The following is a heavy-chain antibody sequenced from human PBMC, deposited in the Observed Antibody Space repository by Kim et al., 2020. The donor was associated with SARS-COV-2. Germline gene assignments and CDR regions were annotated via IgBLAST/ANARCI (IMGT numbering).Heavy chain of an antibody. CDR3: ARHYTQTDFWSGYYPYYYGMDV. Sequence: SETLSLTCTVSGGSISSSSYYWGWIRQPPGKGLEWIGSIYYSGSTYYNPSLKSRVTISVDTSKNQFSLKLSSVTAADTAVYYCARHYTQTDFWSGYYPYYYGMDVWGQGTTVTVSS. D-gene: IGHD3-3*01. CDR1: GGSISSSSYY. J-gene: IGHJ6*02. CDR2: IYYSGST. V-gene: IGHV4-39*01.